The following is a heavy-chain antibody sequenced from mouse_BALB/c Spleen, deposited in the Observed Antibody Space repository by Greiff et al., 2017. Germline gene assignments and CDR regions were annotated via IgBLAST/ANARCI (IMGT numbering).Heavy chain of an antibody. CDR1: GYAFSSYW. Sequence: QVQLQQSGAELVRPGSSVKISCKASGYAFSSYWMNWVKQRPGQGLEWIGQIYPGDGDTNYNGKFKGKATLTADKSSSTAYMQLSSLTSEDSAVYFCARYAITTAYFDYWGQGTTLTVSS. V-gene: IGHV1-80*01. D-gene: IGHD1-2*01. CDR3: ARYAITTAYFDY. J-gene: IGHJ2*01. CDR2: IYPGDGDT.